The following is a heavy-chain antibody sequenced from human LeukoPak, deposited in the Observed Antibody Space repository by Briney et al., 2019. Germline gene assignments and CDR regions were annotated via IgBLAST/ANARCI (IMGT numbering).Heavy chain of an antibody. Sequence: SETLSLTCSVSGGSITGYYWSWIRQPAGKGLEWIGRIYTSGSTNYNPSLKSRVTMSFDTSKNQSSLKLSSVTAADTAVYYCARGSPTTNKGAYGWFDPWGQGTLVTVSS. D-gene: IGHD1-14*01. CDR1: GGSITGYY. CDR3: ARGSPTTNKGAYGWFDP. CDR2: IYTSGST. J-gene: IGHJ5*02. V-gene: IGHV4-4*07.